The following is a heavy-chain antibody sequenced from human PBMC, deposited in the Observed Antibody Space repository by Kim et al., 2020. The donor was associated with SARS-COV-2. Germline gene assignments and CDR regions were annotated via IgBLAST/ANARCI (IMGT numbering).Heavy chain of an antibody. D-gene: IGHD3-10*01. CDR1: GFSLSTSGVG. J-gene: IGHJ4*02. Sequence: SGPTLVNPTQTLTLTCAFSGFSLSTSGVGVAWIRQPPGKALECLAFIYWDDDKRYNPSLKSRLTITKDTSKDEVVLKMTNMDPTDTATYFCAHFTAFLTGQNLFNNYYSQKYYFDYWGLGTLVTVSS. CDR2: IYWDDDK. CDR3: AHFTAFLTGQNLFNNYYSQKYYFDY. V-gene: IGHV2-5*02.